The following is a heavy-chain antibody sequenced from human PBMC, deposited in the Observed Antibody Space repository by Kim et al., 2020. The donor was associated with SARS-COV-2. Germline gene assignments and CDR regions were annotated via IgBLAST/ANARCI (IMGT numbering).Heavy chain of an antibody. CDR2: IYTSGRT. Sequence: SETLSLTCTASGDSLSSDYWSWNRQPAGKGLEWIGRIYTSGRTYYNPSLQCRVTMSVDMSKNQFSLKLSSVNAADTAVYFFASALAHWGQGTLVTVSS. CDR3: ASALAH. CDR1: GDSLSSDY. D-gene: IGHD3-3*02. J-gene: IGHJ4*02. V-gene: IGHV4-4*07.